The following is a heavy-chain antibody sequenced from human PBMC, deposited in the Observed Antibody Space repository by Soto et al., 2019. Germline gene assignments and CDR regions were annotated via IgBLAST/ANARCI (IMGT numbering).Heavy chain of an antibody. V-gene: IGHV3-30-3*01. J-gene: IGHJ5*02. Sequence: QVQLVESGGGVVQPGRSLRLSCAASGFTFSSYAMHWVRQAPGKGLEWVAVIAYDGSNKYDADSMKGRFTISRDNSKNTLYLQMNSLRAEDTAVYYCARGPSSGSFDPWGQGTLVTVSS. CDR2: IAYDGSNK. CDR1: GFTFSSYA. CDR3: ARGPSSGSFDP. D-gene: IGHD3-22*01.